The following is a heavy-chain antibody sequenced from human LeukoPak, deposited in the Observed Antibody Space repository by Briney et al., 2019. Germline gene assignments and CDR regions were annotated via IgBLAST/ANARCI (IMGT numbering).Heavy chain of an antibody. J-gene: IGHJ4*02. CDR2: IYHSGST. CDR3: ARDEGAASSGWHLGY. Sequence: SETLSLTCAVSGGSISSGGYSWSWIRQPPGKGLEWIGYIYHSGSTYYNPSLKSRVTISVDRSKNQFSLKLSSVTAADTAVYYCARDEGAASSGWHLGYWGQGTLVTVSS. V-gene: IGHV4-30-2*01. D-gene: IGHD6-19*01. CDR1: GGSISSGGYS.